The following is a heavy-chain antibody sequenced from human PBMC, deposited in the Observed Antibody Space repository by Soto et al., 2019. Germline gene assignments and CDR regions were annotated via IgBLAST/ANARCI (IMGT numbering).Heavy chain of an antibody. CDR1: GGSVYSTSYY. CDR2: IFYGGST. J-gene: IGHJ4*02. D-gene: IGHD3-10*01. V-gene: IGHV4-39*01. CDR3: ARRLASGSPYFDY. Sequence: QLQLQESGPGLLKPSETLSLTCSVSGGSVYSTSYYWGWIRQPPGKGLEWVGHIFYGGSTYYNPSLESRVAISVDTSKNPVSLRLTSVTAADTAVYYCARRLASGSPYFDYWGQGTLVTVSS.